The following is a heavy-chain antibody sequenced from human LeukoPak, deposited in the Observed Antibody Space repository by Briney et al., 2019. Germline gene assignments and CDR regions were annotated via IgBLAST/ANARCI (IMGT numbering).Heavy chain of an antibody. CDR2: IRYDGSNK. CDR1: GFTFSSYG. Sequence: HPGGSLRLTCAASGFTFSSYGMHWVRQAPGKGLEWVAFIRYDGSNKYYADSVKGRFTISRDNSKNTLYLRMNSLRAEDTAVYYCAIVVVPAANTDNWFDPWGQGTLVTVSS. V-gene: IGHV3-30*02. CDR3: AIVVVPAANTDNWFDP. D-gene: IGHD2-2*01. J-gene: IGHJ5*02.